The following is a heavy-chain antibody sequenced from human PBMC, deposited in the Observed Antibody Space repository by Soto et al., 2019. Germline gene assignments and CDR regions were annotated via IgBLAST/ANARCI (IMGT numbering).Heavy chain of an antibody. CDR2: IYHSGST. J-gene: IGHJ4*02. CDR3: ARSGYSYGPNPLLY. D-gene: IGHD5-18*01. Sequence: QVQLQESGPGLVKPSQTLSLTCTVSGGSISSGGYYWSWIRQHPGKGLEWIGYIYHSGSTYYNPSLKSRVTISVDTSKNPFSLKLSSVTAADTAGYYCARSGYSYGPNPLLYWGQGTLVNVSS. V-gene: IGHV4-31*03. CDR1: GGSISSGGYY.